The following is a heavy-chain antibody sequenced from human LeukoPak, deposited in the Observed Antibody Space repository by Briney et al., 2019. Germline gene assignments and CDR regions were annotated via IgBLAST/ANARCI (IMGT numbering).Heavy chain of an antibody. V-gene: IGHV3-53*01. J-gene: IGHJ4*02. CDR2: IYSGGST. CDR1: GFTVSSNY. Sequence: GGSLRLSCAASGFTVSSNYMSWVRQAPGKGLEWVSVIYSGGSTYYADSVKGRFTISRDNSKNTLYLQMSSLRAEDTAVYYCARERNYYDSSGYYSPDYFDYWGQGTLVTVSP. CDR3: ARERNYYDSSGYYSPDYFDY. D-gene: IGHD3-22*01.